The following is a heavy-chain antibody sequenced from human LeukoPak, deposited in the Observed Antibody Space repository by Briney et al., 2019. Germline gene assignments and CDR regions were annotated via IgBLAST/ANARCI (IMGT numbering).Heavy chain of an antibody. V-gene: IGHV1-69*01. J-gene: IGHJ1*01. D-gene: IGHD2-21*01. CDR3: ARDPCGGGDCYSVPEYLQH. CDR1: GGTFTSYA. CDR2: IIPIFGTA. Sequence: SVKVSCKASGGTFTSYAISWGRQAPGQGGEWLGGIIPIFGTANSAQKFPGRVTITADESTSTAYKELSSLRSEDTAVYYCARDPCGGGDCYSVPEYLQHWGQGTLVTVSS.